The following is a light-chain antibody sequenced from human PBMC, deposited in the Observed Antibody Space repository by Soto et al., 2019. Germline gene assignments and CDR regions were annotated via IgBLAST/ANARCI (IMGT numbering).Light chain of an antibody. CDR1: LSVSNY. J-gene: IGKJ4*01. CDR2: DAS. V-gene: IGKV3-11*01. Sequence: EIVLTQSPATLSLSPGERATLSCRASLSVSNYLAWYQQKPGQSPRLLIYDASNRATGIPARFSGSGSGTDFTLTISSLEPEDFATYFCQQADSFPLTFGGGTKVEIK. CDR3: QQADSFPLT.